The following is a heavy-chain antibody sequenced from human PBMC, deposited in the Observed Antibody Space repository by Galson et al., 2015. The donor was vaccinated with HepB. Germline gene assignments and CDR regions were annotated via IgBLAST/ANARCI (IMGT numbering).Heavy chain of an antibody. D-gene: IGHD2-2*01. CDR1: GYTFTDYY. Sequence: SVKVSCKASGYTFTDYYIHWVRQAPGQGLEWVGRIDTKSGGTNFAQKFQGRVTMTRDTSVSTAYIELSSLRSVDTAVYYCAKTMLPNAIPAAPFDYWGQGTLVTVSS. J-gene: IGHJ4*02. CDR3: AKTMLPNAIPAAPFDY. CDR2: IDTKSGGT. V-gene: IGHV1-2*06.